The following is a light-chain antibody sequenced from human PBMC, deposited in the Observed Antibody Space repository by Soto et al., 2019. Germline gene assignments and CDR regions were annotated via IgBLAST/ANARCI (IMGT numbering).Light chain of an antibody. CDR2: AAS. V-gene: IGKV1-39*01. CDR1: QSISSY. CDR3: QQSYSTPLDT. Sequence: DIQMTQSPSSLSASVGDRVTITCRASQSISSYLNWYQQKPGKAPKLLIYAASSLQSGVPSRFSWRGSGTDFTLTISSLAPEGFATYYCQQSYSTPLDTFGQGTKLEIK. J-gene: IGKJ2*01.